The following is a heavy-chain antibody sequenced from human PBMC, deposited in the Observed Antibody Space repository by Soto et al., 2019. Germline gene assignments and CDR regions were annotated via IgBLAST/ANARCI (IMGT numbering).Heavy chain of an antibody. Sequence: EVQLVESGGGLVQPGGPLRLSCATSGFILSDCAMNWVRQAPGKWLEWVSYISSSSSVIDYADSVKGRFTVSRDNARNSLYLQMNSLRAEDTAVYYCARDLSWGSNWYYYMDVWGKGTTVTVSS. CDR2: ISSSSSVI. J-gene: IGHJ6*03. V-gene: IGHV3-48*01. CDR1: GFILSDCA. CDR3: ARDLSWGSNWYYYMDV. D-gene: IGHD7-27*01.